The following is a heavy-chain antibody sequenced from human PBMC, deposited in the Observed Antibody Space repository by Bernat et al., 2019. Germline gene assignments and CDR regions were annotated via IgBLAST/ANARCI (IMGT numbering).Heavy chain of an antibody. CDR3: VRIRKDSRGSFYPFDY. CDR2: IDWDDDK. J-gene: IGHJ4*02. CDR1: GFAPTTTGMC. V-gene: IGHV2-70*17. Sequence: QVTLRESGLALVKPTQTLTLPCTFSGFAPTTTGMCVSWFRQPPGKALEWLARIDWDDDKFYNTSLKTRLTISKDTSKNQVVLIMTNMDPVDTATYYCVRIRKDSRGSFYPFDYWGQGTLVTVSS. D-gene: IGHD3-22*01.